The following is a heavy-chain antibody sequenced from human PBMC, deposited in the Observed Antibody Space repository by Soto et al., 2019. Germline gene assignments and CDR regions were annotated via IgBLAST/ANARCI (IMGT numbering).Heavy chain of an antibody. CDR1: GFTFSSYA. J-gene: IGHJ4*02. CDR2: VSGSGGST. CDR3: AKRCVGTGSYCDY. Sequence: GGSLRLSCAASGFTFSSYAMSWVRQAPGKGLKWVSAVSGSGGSTYYADSVKGRFTISRDNSENTLYLQMNSLRAEDTAVYYCAKRCVGTGSYCDYWGQGTLVTVSS. D-gene: IGHD1-26*01. V-gene: IGHV3-23*01.